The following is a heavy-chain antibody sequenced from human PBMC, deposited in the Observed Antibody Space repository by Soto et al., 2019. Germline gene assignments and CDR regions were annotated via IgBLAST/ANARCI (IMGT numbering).Heavy chain of an antibody. Sequence: GGSLRLSCAASGFTFSSYAMSWVRQAPGKGLECVSTISGSGGTTYYADSVKGRFTISRDNAKNSLYLQMNSLRAEDTAVYYCARVWFGESFDYWGQGTLVTVSS. J-gene: IGHJ4*02. CDR2: ISGSGGTT. V-gene: IGHV3-23*01. CDR1: GFTFSSYA. CDR3: ARVWFGESFDY. D-gene: IGHD3-10*01.